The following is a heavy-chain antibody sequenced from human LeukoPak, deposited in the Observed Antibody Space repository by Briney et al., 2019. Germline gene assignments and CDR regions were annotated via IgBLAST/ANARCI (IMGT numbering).Heavy chain of an antibody. V-gene: IGHV3-66*02. CDR1: GVSVSSNY. CDR2: IYSGVSP. D-gene: IGHD6-19*01. J-gene: IGHJ1*01. Sequence: GGSLRLSCAAAGVSVSSNYMSWVRQAPGKGLEWVSVIYSGVSPYYAASGKGRFSISRDNSKNTLFFQMNSLRAEETAVYYCASVSSGWEQYFQHWGQGTVVTVSS. CDR3: ASVSSGWEQYFQH.